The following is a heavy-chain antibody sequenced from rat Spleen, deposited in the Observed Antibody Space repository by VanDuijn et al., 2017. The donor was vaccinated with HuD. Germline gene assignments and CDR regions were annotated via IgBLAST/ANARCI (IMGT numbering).Heavy chain of an antibody. CDR3: AKKGTYYGYLYVMDA. J-gene: IGHJ4*01. Sequence: EVQLVESGGDLVQPGRSLKLSCAASGFTFSPFAMAWVRQAPKKGLEWVATITSGGSNTYYPDSVKGRFTISRDNAKSTLYLQMDSLRSEDTATYYCAKKGTYYGYLYVMDAWGQGASVTVSS. CDR2: ITSGGSNT. CDR1: GFTFSPFA. V-gene: IGHV5-7*01. D-gene: IGHD1-9*01.